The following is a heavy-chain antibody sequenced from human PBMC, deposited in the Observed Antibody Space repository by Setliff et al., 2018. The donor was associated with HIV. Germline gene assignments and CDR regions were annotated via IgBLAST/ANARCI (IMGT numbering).Heavy chain of an antibody. CDR3: ARGTLYYDYVWGTPFPFDY. Sequence: SETLSLTCSVSGASISSYYWSWIRQPPGKGLEWIGYVDYNGRTDYNPSLKSRVTISLDTSKNQFSLKLSSVTAADTAVYYCARGTLYYDYVWGTPFPFDYWGQGTLVTVSS. CDR2: VDYNGRT. J-gene: IGHJ4*02. CDR1: GASISSYY. V-gene: IGHV4-59*01. D-gene: IGHD3-16*01.